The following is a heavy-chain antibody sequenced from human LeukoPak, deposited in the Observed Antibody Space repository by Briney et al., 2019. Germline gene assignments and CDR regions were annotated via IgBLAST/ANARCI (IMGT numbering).Heavy chain of an antibody. CDR1: VFSISNYW. V-gene: IGHV3-7*05. CDR2: IKQDGSEK. D-gene: IGHD2-2*01. CDR3: AGPTCLRGAYCSTNF. Sequence: QPGGSLRLSCVVSVFSISNYWMNWVRQAPGKGLEWVANIKQDGSEKFYVDSVRGRFTISRDNAKKSMYLQMNSLRAEDTAVYYCAGPTCLRGAYCSTNFWGQGTLVTVSS. J-gene: IGHJ4*02.